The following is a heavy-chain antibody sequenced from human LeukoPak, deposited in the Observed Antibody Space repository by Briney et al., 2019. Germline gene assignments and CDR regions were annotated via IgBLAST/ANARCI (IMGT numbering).Heavy chain of an antibody. CDR2: INSDGTST. CDR1: GFTFTSYW. D-gene: IGHD1-26*01. J-gene: IGHJ4*02. CDR3: VRGAPFDY. Sequence: GGSLRLSCAASGFTFTSYWMHWVRQAPGKGPVWVSRINSDGTSTNYADSVKGRFTISRDNAKNMLYLQMNSLRVDDTAVYYCVRGAPFDYWGQGTLVTVSS. V-gene: IGHV3-74*01.